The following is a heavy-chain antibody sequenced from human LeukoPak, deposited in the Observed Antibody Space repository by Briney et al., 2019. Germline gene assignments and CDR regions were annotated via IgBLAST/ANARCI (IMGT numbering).Heavy chain of an antibody. CDR2: ISYDGSNK. CDR3: ARDLAPIYYDFWSGSDDY. Sequence: GKSLRLSCAASGFTFSSYAMHWVRQAPGKGLEWVAVISYDGSNKYYADSVKGRFTTSRDNSKNTLYLQMNSLRAEDTAVYYCARDLAPIYYDFWSGSDDYWGQGTLVTVSS. D-gene: IGHD3-3*01. J-gene: IGHJ4*02. V-gene: IGHV3-30-3*01. CDR1: GFTFSSYA.